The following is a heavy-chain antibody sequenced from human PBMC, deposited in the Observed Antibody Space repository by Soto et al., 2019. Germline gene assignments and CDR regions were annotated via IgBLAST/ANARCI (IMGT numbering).Heavy chain of an antibody. D-gene: IGHD1-1*01. CDR3: TREKGRGKLDY. V-gene: IGHV1-8*01. J-gene: IGHJ4*02. CDR2: MNPTSGNT. Sequence: QVQLVQSGAEVKKPGASVKVSCKASGYTFTSYDIDWVRPATGQGLVWRGWMNPTSGNTGCAQNLQXXDIRTRDTYIRTAYMDLSSLRSEDKAMYYCTREKGRGKLDYWGQGTLVTVSS. CDR1: GYTFTSYD.